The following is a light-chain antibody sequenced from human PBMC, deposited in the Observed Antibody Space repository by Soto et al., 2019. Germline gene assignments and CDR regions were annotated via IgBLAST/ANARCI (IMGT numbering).Light chain of an antibody. J-gene: IGLJ1*01. CDR2: EAY. CDR3: CSSGGSPTYV. Sequence: QSVLTQPASVSGSPGQSITISCTGTSSDIGGDNYVSWYQQHPGKAPTLMIFEAYSRPSGVSNRFSGSKSGNTASLTISGLQAEDEADYYCCSSGGSPTYVFGTGTKVTVL. CDR1: SSDIGGDNY. V-gene: IGLV2-14*01.